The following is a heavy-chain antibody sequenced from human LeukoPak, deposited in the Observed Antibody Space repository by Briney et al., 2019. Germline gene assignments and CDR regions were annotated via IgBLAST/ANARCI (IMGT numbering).Heavy chain of an antibody. CDR2: ISNDGSNI. Sequence: GGSLRLSCAASGFTLNRHGMHWVRQAPGKGLEWLSVISNDGSNIYYADSVKGRFTISRDTYKNTLYLQMNSLRVEDTAVYYWSRDEENIRYLDWLLDYSGQGTLVTVSS. CDR3: SRDEENIRYLDWLLDY. CDR1: GFTLNRHG. D-gene: IGHD3-9*01. J-gene: IGHJ4*02. V-gene: IGHV3-30*03.